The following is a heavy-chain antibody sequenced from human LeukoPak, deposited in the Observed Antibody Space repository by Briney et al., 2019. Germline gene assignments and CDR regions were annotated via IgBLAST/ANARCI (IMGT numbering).Heavy chain of an antibody. D-gene: IGHD4-23*01. CDR1: GFTFSSYW. Sequence: GGSLRLSCAASGFTFSSYWMNWVRQAPGKGLVWVSRIASDGSSTTHADSVKGRFSISRDNAKNTLYLQMNSLRVEDTAVYYCARGRPHGNDYWGQGTLVTVSS. CDR3: ARGRPHGNDY. J-gene: IGHJ4*02. V-gene: IGHV3-74*01. CDR2: IASDGSST.